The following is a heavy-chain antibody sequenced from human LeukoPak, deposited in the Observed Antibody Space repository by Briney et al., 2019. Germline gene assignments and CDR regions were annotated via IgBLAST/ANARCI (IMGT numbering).Heavy chain of an antibody. Sequence: PSETLSLTCTVSGGSISSYYWSWIRQPPGKGLEWIGYIYYSGSTKYNPSLKSRVTISVDTSKNQFPLKLSSVTAADTAVYYCARVKTTLRGFDYWGQGTLVTVSS. CDR2: IYYSGST. J-gene: IGHJ4*02. D-gene: IGHD3-16*01. CDR1: GGSISSYY. CDR3: ARVKTTLRGFDY. V-gene: IGHV4-59*01.